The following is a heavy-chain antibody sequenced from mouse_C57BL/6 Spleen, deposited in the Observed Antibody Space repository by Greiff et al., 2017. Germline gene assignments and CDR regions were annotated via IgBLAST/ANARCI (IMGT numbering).Heavy chain of an antibody. V-gene: IGHV5-4*01. CDR2: ISDGGSYT. J-gene: IGHJ2*01. CDR3: GRDQFMTAVVAFDY. D-gene: IGHD1-1*01. Sequence: DVKLVESGGGLVKPGGSLKLSCAASGFTFSSYAMSWVRQTPEKRLEWVATISDGGSYTYYPDNVKGRFTISRDNAKNNLYLQMSQLKSEDTAMYYCGRDQFMTAVVAFDYWGQGTTLTVAS. CDR1: GFTFSSYA.